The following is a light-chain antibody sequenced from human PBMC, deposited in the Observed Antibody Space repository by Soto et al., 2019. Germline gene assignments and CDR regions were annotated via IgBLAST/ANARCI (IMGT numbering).Light chain of an antibody. CDR2: AAS. V-gene: IGKV1-39*01. J-gene: IGKJ1*01. CDR3: QQAYGAPPT. Sequence: DIQVTQSPSSLSASVGDRVTITCRASQSITTFLNWYQQKPGNAPKLLIYAASSLQTGVPSRFSGSGSGTDFTLTINSLQREDFATYYCQQAYGAPPTFGQGTKVEIK. CDR1: QSITTF.